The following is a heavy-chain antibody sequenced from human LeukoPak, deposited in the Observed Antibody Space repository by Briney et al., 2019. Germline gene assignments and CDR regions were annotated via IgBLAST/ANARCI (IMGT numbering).Heavy chain of an antibody. Sequence: GGSLRLSCAASGFILSNYGMGWVRQTPGKRLEWVPTIGNTGENTHYADSVKGRFTISRDNSKNMLYLQMSSLRADDTAIYYCAKDCCDYSPLDHWGQGTQVTVSS. J-gene: IGHJ4*02. CDR2: IGNTGENT. CDR3: AKDCCDYSPLDH. CDR1: GFILSNYG. D-gene: IGHD2-15*01. V-gene: IGHV3-23*01.